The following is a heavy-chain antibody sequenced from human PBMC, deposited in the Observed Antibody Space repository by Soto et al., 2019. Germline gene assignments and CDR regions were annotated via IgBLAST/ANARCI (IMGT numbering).Heavy chain of an antibody. CDR1: GGSFSGYY. CDR2: VNHSGST. CDR3: ARGSSSSWYGGPFDY. Sequence: SETLSLTCAVYGGSFSGYYWNWIRQPPGKGLEWIGEVNHSGSTNYNPSLKSRVTISVDTSKNQFSLKLSSVTDADTAVYYCARGSSSSWYGGPFDYWGQGTLVTSPQ. V-gene: IGHV4-34*01. J-gene: IGHJ4*02. D-gene: IGHD6-13*01.